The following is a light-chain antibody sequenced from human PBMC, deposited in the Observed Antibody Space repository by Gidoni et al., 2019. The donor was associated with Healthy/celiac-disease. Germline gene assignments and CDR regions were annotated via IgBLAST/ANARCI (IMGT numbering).Light chain of an antibody. J-gene: IGKJ2*01. CDR3: MQALQTPRYT. CDR2: LGS. V-gene: IGKV2-28*01. Sequence: DIVMTHSPLSLPVTPGEPASISCRSSQSLLHSNGYNYLDWYLQKPGQSPQLLIYLGSNRASGVPDRFSGSGSGTDFTLKISRVEAEDVGVYYCMQALQTPRYTFGQXTKLEIK. CDR1: QSLLHSNGYNY.